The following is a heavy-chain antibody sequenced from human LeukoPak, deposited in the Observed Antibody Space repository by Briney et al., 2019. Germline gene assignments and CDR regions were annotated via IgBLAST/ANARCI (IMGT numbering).Heavy chain of an antibody. Sequence: GGSLRLSCAASGFTFSSYEMNWVRQAPGKGLEWVSSISASGAMTYYADSVKGRFTVSRDNSKNSLYLQMNSLTAADTAVYYCAKDRSIGTYYTFDHWGQGTLVTVSS. V-gene: IGHV3-23*01. CDR3: AKDRSIGTYYTFDH. CDR1: GFTFSSYE. CDR2: ISASGAMT. D-gene: IGHD1-26*01. J-gene: IGHJ4*02.